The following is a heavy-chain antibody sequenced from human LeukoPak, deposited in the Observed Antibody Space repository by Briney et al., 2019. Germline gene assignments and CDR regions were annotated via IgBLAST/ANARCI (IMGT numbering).Heavy chain of an antibody. V-gene: IGHV3-21*05. CDR1: GFNFRTYN. CDR2: ISGSSSYT. D-gene: IGHD3-22*01. Sequence: GGSLRLSCVGSGFNFRTYNMNWVRQAPGKGLEWVSDISGSSSYTDYADSVKGRFTISKDNAKSSVFLQMDSLRAEDTAVYYCARGHNSGYYLKYWGQGTLVTISS. J-gene: IGHJ4*02. CDR3: ARGHNSGYYLKY.